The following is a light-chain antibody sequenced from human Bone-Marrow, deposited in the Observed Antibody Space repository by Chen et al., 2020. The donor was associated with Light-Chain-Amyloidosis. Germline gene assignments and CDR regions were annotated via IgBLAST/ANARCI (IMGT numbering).Light chain of an antibody. J-gene: IGLJ2*01. CDR2: NDS. Sequence: YVLTHAPSVSVAPGKTARITCGGNNIGRKSVHWYKQKPGQAPVVVIYNDSYRPSGIPERFSGSNSGNTAAPTFSRVEAGDEADYYCQVWDSTSDRVVFGGGTKLTVL. CDR1: NIGRKS. CDR3: QVWDSTSDRVV. V-gene: IGLV3-21*04.